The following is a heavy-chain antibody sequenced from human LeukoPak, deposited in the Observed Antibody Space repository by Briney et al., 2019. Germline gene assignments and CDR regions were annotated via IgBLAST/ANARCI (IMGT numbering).Heavy chain of an antibody. CDR3: ARLLIVSRAFDP. V-gene: IGHV3-21*01. D-gene: IGHD2-15*01. CDR2: IGISSNKI. J-gene: IGHJ5*02. CDR1: GFTLRSYT. Sequence: PGGSLRLSCAASGFTLRSYTMNWVRQAPGKGLEWVSSIGISSNKIYYADSVKGRFIISRDSAKNSVYLQMNSLRAEDTAVYYCARLLIVSRAFDPWGQGTLVTVSS.